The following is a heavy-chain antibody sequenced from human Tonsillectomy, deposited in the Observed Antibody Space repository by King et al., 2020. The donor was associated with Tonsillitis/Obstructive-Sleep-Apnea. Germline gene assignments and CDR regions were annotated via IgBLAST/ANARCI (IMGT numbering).Heavy chain of an antibody. D-gene: IGHD3-3*01. CDR3: ARVCGGGYDFWSGYYTPRYYGMDV. J-gene: IGHJ6*02. Sequence: VQLPQWGAGLLKPSETLSLTCAVYGGSFSGYYWSWIRQPLGKGLEWIGEINHSGSTNYNPSLKSRVTISVDTSKNQFSLKLSSVTAADTAVYYCARVCGGGYDFWSGYYTPRYYGMDVWGQGTTVTVSS. CDR2: INHSGST. V-gene: IGHV4-34*01. CDR1: GGSFSGYY.